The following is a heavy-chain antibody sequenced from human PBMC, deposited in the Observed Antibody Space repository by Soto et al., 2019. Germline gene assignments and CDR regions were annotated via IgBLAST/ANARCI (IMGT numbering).Heavy chain of an antibody. CDR1: GYTFTSYG. CDR3: ARDYCSGGSCYGEIDY. CDR2: ISAYNGNT. V-gene: IGHV1-18*01. Sequence: QVQLVQSGAEVKKPGASVKVSCKASGYTFTSYGISWVRQAPGQGLEWMGWISAYNGNTNYAQKLQGRVTMTTDTSTSTADMELRSLRTDDTAVYYCARDYCSGGSCYGEIDYWGQGTLVTVSS. D-gene: IGHD2-15*01. J-gene: IGHJ4*02.